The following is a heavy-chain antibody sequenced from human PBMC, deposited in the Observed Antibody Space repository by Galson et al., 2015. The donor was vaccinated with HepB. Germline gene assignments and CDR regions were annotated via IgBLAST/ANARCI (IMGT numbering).Heavy chain of an antibody. Sequence: SLRLSCAASGFTFSNVWMSWVRQAPGKGLEWVGRIRSKTDGETTDFAAPVRGRFTISRDDSKNTLYLQMNSLKIEGTAVYYCTTAQLSAYYYDTRGYYDYFAYWGQGTLATVSS. D-gene: IGHD3-22*01. V-gene: IGHV3-15*01. CDR3: TTAQLSAYYYDTRGYYDYFAY. CDR2: IRSKTDGETT. J-gene: IGHJ4*02. CDR1: GFTFSNVW.